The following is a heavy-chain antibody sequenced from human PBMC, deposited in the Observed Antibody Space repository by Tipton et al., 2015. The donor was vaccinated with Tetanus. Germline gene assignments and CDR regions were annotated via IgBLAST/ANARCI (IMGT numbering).Heavy chain of an antibody. CDR1: GGSITSGGYY. D-gene: IGHD1-26*01. J-gene: IGHJ4*02. V-gene: IGHV4-31*02. CDR2: IYYSGST. CDR3: ARDQARGARGWNYFDY. Sequence: LSCTVSGGSITSGGYYWSWIRQHPGKGLEWIGDIYYSGSTYYNPSLKSRVTISVDTSKNQFSLKLNSVTAADTAVYYCARDQARGARGWNYFDYWGQGTLVTVSS.